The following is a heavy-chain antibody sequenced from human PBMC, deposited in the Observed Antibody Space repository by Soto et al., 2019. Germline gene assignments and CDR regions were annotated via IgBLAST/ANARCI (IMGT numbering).Heavy chain of an antibody. CDR3: ASAGVGFGLLWFGEPWNV. V-gene: IGHV3-30*03. CDR2: ISYDGSNK. J-gene: IGHJ6*02. Sequence: GGSLRLSCAASGFTFSSYGMHWVRQAPGKGLEWVAVISYDGSNKYYADSVKGRFTISRDNSKNTLYLQMNSLRAEDTAVYYCASAGVGFGLLWFGEPWNVWGQGTTVTVSS. CDR1: GFTFSSYG. D-gene: IGHD3-10*01.